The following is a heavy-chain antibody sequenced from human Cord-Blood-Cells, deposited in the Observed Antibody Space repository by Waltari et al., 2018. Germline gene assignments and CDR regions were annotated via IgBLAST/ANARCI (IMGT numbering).Heavy chain of an antibody. D-gene: IGHD6-13*01. V-gene: IGHV3-30*18. Sequence: VQLVESVGGLVQPGGSLRLSCAASGFTSSSYDMHWVRKGPGQGLEWVEVISYDGSNEYYADSVKGRFTISRDNSKNTLYLQMNSLRAEDTAVYYCAKGQQLVFDYWGQGTLVTVSS. J-gene: IGHJ4*02. CDR1: GFTSSSYD. CDR2: ISYDGSNE. CDR3: AKGQQLVFDY.